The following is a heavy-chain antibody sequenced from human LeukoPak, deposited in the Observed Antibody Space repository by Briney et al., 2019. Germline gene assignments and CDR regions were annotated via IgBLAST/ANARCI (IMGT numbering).Heavy chain of an antibody. Sequence: SETLSLTCAVYGGSFSGYSWTWIHQPLGKGLEWIGEIKDSGSPTFNPSLKSRVTMSVDTSNNQFSVRLSSLTAADTAVYYCARGRFSGLPRATTSQFDYWGQGTLVTVSS. D-gene: IGHD6-19*01. V-gene: IGHV4-34*01. CDR1: GGSFSGYS. J-gene: IGHJ4*02. CDR2: IKDSGSP. CDR3: ARGRFSGLPRATTSQFDY.